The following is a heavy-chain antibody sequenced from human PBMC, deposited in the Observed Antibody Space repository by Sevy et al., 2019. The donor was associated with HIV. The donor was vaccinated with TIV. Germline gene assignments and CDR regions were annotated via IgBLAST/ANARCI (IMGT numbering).Heavy chain of an antibody. V-gene: IGHV3-33*08. Sequence: GESLRLSCAASGFTVSSNYMSWVRQAPGKGLEWVALIWYDGTIKYYADSVKGRFTISRDNSKDTLFLQMNSLTPEDTAVYYCARGGGYCGGDCYSIDYWGQGALVTVSS. D-gene: IGHD2-21*02. CDR2: IWYDGTIK. J-gene: IGHJ4*02. CDR3: ARGGGYCGGDCYSIDY. CDR1: GFTVSSNY.